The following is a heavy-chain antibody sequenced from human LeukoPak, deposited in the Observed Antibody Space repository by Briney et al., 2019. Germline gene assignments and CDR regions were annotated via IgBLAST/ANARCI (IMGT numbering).Heavy chain of an antibody. J-gene: IGHJ3*02. CDR3: ARDRSFLAFDI. CDR1: GFTINNYG. Sequence: GGSLRLSCAASGFTINNYGMHWVRQAPGKGLEWVAVISYDGTNKYYGDFVKGRFTISRDNSKNTLYLQTNSLRAEDTAVYYCARDRSFLAFDIWGQGTMVTVSS. D-gene: IGHD2/OR15-2a*01. CDR2: ISYDGTNK. V-gene: IGHV3-30*03.